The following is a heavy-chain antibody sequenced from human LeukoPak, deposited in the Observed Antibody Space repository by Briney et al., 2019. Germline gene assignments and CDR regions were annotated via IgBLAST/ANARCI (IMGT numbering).Heavy chain of an antibody. D-gene: IGHD5-12*01. V-gene: IGHV4-59*01. J-gene: IGHJ5*02. CDR1: GRSLSIYY. CDR2: IYYSGST. CDR3: ARDPRYSGYDFRWFDG. Sequence: PSETLSLACTVSGRSLSIYYGNWIRPPPGKGLEWIAYIYYSGSTNYNPSLKTRDPITVDTHKNQLSLKLRSVTAADAPVYHCARDPRYSGYDFRWFDGWGEGTLVTVSS.